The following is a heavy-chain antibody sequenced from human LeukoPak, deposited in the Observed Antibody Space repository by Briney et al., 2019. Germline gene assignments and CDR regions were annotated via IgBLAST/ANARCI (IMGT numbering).Heavy chain of an antibody. Sequence: GGSLRLSCAASGFTFSNAWMTWVRQAPGKGLEWVSSISSSSSYIYYADSVKGRFTISRDNAKNSLYLQMNSLRAEDTAVYYCARDREQQLVLYHGMDVWGQGTTVTVSS. CDR2: ISSSSSYI. CDR1: GFTFSNAW. CDR3: ARDREQQLVLYHGMDV. D-gene: IGHD6-13*01. J-gene: IGHJ6*02. V-gene: IGHV3-21*01.